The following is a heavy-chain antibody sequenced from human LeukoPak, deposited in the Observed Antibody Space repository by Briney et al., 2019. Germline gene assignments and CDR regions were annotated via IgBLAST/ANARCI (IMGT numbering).Heavy chain of an antibody. CDR3: ARQGYSYGWNYYYYMDV. CDR2: ISSSSSYR. J-gene: IGHJ6*03. V-gene: IGHV3-21*01. CDR1: GFTFSTYN. Sequence: GGSLRLSCAASGFTFSTYNMNWVRQAPGKGLEWVSSISSSSSYRYYGDSVKGRFTISRDNAKNSLYLQMNSLRAEDTAVYYCARQGYSYGWNYYYYMDVWGKGTTVTVSS. D-gene: IGHD5-18*01.